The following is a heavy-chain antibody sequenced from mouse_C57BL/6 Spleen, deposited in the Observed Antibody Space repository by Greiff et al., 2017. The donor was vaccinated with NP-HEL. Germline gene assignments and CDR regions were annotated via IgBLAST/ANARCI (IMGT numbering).Heavy chain of an antibody. V-gene: IGHV1-69*01. Sequence: VQLQQPGAELVMPGASVKLSCKASGYTFTSYWMHWVKQRPGQGLEWIGEIDPSDSYTNYNQKFKGKSTLTVDKSSSTAYMQLSSLTSEDSAVYYCASSSYYGNYNWYFDVWGTGTTVTVSS. CDR2: IDPSDSYT. CDR1: GYTFTSYW. J-gene: IGHJ1*03. D-gene: IGHD2-10*01. CDR3: ASSSYYGNYNWYFDV.